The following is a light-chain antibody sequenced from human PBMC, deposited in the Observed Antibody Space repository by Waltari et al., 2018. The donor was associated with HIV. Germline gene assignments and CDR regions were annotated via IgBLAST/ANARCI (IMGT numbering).Light chain of an antibody. CDR2: GAS. CDR1: RTVSSTY. J-gene: IGKJ1*01. V-gene: IGKV3-20*01. CDR3: QQYGSSPAWT. Sequence: EVVLTQSPGTLSLPPGERATLSCRASRTVSSTYLAWYQQKPGQAPRLLIHGASGRAPGIPERFSGGGSGTDFTLAISRLEPEDFAVYYCQQYGSSPAWTFGQGTKVEI.